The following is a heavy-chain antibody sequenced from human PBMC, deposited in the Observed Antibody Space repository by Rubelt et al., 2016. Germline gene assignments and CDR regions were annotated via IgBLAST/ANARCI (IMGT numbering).Heavy chain of an antibody. Sequence: QVQLQESGPGLVKPSETLSLTCTVSGGSISSYYWSWIRQPPGKGLEWIGYIYYSGSTNYNPSLKSRVTISVETSKNQFSLKLSSVTAADTAVYYCARDLRVYCSSTSCHHAGFDPWGQGTLVTVSS. CDR1: GGSISSYY. J-gene: IGHJ5*02. D-gene: IGHD2-2*01. V-gene: IGHV4-59*01. CDR2: IYYSGST. CDR3: ARDLRVYCSSTSCHHAGFDP.